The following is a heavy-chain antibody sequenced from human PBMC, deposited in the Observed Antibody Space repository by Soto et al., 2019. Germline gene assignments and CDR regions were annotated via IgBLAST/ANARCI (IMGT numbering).Heavy chain of an antibody. D-gene: IGHD3-22*01. V-gene: IGHV3-23*01. J-gene: IGHJ6*02. CDR2: ISGSGGST. Sequence: AISGSGGSTYYADSVKGRFIISRDNSKNTLYLQMNSLRAEDTAVYYCAKTIVVVITAPYGMDVWGQGTTVTVSS. CDR3: AKTIVVVITAPYGMDV.